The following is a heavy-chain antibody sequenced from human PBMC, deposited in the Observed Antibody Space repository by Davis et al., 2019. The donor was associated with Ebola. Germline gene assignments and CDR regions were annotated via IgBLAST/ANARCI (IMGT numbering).Heavy chain of an antibody. CDR2: INHSGNT. Sequence: PSETLSLTCTVSNGSISTPGYSWIWIRQPPGKGLEWIGEINHSGNTNYNPSLKSRLTVSIDTSKNQFSLKLRSLTAADTAVYFCVRMIEFDRGFHDSWVTPRSRGWFDPWGQGTQVTVSS. CDR1: NGSISTPGYS. D-gene: IGHD3-16*01. V-gene: IGHV4-34*01. J-gene: IGHJ5*02. CDR3: VRMIEFDRGFHDSWVTPRSRGWFDP.